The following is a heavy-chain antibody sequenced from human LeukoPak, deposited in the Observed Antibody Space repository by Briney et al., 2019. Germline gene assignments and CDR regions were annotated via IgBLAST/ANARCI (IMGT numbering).Heavy chain of an antibody. CDR1: GYTRIELS. D-gene: IGHD3-3*01. J-gene: IGHJ3*02. V-gene: IGHV1-24*01. CDR3: ATHTVFGVVTYAFHN. Sequence: GASVKVSCKISGYTRIELSMNWVRQAPGKGLEWMGGFVPENGETIYAQKFQGRVTMTEDTSTDTAYMELSSLRSEDTAVYYCATHTVFGVVTYAFHNCGRGTLVTVSS. CDR2: FVPENGET.